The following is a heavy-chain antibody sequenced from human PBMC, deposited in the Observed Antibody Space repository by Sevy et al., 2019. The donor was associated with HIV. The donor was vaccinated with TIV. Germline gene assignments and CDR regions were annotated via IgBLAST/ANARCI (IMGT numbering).Heavy chain of an antibody. CDR1: GYTFTTYG. CDR3: ARAYCSGGRCYSLAY. Sequence: ASVKVSCKASGYTFTTYGDTWVRQAPGQGLQWMGWISTFNGDTNSAQKLQGRVTMTTDTSTSTAYMELRSLRSDDTAVYYCARAYCSGGRCYSLAYWGQGTLVTVSS. V-gene: IGHV1-18*01. J-gene: IGHJ4*02. CDR2: ISTFNGDT. D-gene: IGHD2-15*01.